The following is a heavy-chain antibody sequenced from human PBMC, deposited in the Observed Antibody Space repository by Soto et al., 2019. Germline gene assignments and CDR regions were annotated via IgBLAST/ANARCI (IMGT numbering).Heavy chain of an antibody. V-gene: IGHV1-2*04. CDR2: SNPNSGGT. Sequence: QVQLVQSGAEVKKPGAAVKVSCKASGYTFTGYYMHWVRQAPGQGLEWMGWSNPNSGGTNYAQKCQGWVNMTSDTSISTDDMELSRLRSDDTAGYYCARDLGGYSYGCDYWGQGTLVTVSS. CDR3: ARDLGGYSYGCDY. CDR1: GYTFTGYY. J-gene: IGHJ4*02. D-gene: IGHD5-18*01.